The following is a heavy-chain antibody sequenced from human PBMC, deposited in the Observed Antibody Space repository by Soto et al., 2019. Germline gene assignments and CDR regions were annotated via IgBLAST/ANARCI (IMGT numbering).Heavy chain of an antibody. V-gene: IGHV3-30*18. CDR3: AKDPGGEAVARDY. CDR1: GFTFRSYG. CDR2: ISYDGSNK. J-gene: IGHJ4*02. D-gene: IGHD6-19*01. Sequence: QVQLVESGGGVVQPGRSLRLSCAASGFTFRSYGMHRVRQAPGKGLEWGAVISYDGSNKYYADSVKGRFTISSDNSKDTLHLQVNRLRDEDTAVDYCAKDPGGEAVARDYWGQGTLVTVSS.